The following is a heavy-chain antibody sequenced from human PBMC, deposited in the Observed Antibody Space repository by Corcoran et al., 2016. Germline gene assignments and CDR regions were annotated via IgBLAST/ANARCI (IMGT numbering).Heavy chain of an antibody. CDR2: IIPIFGTA. D-gene: IGHD1-26*01. CDR3: ARAYSRSYYSWFDP. J-gene: IGHJ5*02. V-gene: IGHV1-69*01. Sequence: QVQLVQSGAEVKKPGSSVKVSCKASGGTFSSYAISWVRQAPGQWLEWMGGIIPIFGTANYAQKFQGRVTITADESPSTAYMELSSLRSEETAVYDCARAYSRSYYSWFDPWGQGTLVTVSS. CDR1: GGTFSSYA.